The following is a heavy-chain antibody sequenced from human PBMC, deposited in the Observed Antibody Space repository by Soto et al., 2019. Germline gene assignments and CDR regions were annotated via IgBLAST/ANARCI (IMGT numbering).Heavy chain of an antibody. J-gene: IGHJ4*02. CDR1: GFTFSSYG. CDR3: ARDEGSSGPRYYFDY. Sequence: GGSLRLSCAASGFTFSSYGMHWVRQAPGKGLEWVAVIWYDGSNKYYADSVKGRFTISRDNSKNTLYLQMNSLRAEDTAVYYCARDEGSSGPRYYFDYWGQGTLVTVSS. V-gene: IGHV3-33*01. D-gene: IGHD3-22*01. CDR2: IWYDGSNK.